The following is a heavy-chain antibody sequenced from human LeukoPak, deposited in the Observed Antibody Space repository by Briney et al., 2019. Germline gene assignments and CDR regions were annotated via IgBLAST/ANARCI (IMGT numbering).Heavy chain of an antibody. D-gene: IGHD3-9*01. V-gene: IGHV4-59*01. CDR3: ARAEAYYDILTGYDYYYYMDV. CDR2: IYYSGST. J-gene: IGHJ6*03. CDR1: GGSISSYY. Sequence: SETLSLTCTVSGGSISSYYWSWIRQPPGKGLEWIGYIYYSGSTNYNPSLKSRVTISVDTSKNQFSLKLSSVTAADTAVYYCARAEAYYDILTGYDYYYYMDVWGKGTTVTISS.